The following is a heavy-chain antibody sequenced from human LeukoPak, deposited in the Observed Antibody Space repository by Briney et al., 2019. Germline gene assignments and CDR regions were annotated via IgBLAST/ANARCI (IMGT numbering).Heavy chain of an antibody. Sequence: GGSLRLSCAASGFTFSSYAMHWVRQAPGKGLEWVAVISYDGSNKYYADSVKGRFTISRDNSKNTLYLQMNSLRAEDTAVYYCARSLMGEGFDYWGLGTLVTVSS. CDR3: ARSLMGEGFDY. D-gene: IGHD3-10*01. V-gene: IGHV3-30*04. CDR1: GFTFSSYA. J-gene: IGHJ4*02. CDR2: ISYDGSNK.